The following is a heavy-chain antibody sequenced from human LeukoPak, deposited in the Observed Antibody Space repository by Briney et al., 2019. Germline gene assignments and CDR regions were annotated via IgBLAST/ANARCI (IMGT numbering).Heavy chain of an antibody. CDR2: IHYSGST. CDR1: GGSISNYY. D-gene: IGHD5-24*01. J-gene: IGHJ4*02. CDR3: ARGRGWLPDY. Sequence: SSETLSLTCTVSGGSISNYYWSWFRQPPGKGLEWIGLIHYSGSTNYNPPLMSRVTISEDASKNQCSLKLTSVTTADTAVYFCARGRGWLPDYWGQGTLVTVSS. V-gene: IGHV4-59*01.